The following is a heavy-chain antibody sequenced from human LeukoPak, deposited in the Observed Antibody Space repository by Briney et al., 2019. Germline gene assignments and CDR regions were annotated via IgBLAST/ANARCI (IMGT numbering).Heavy chain of an antibody. Sequence: SETLSLTCIVSGGSISSYYWSWIRQPPGKGLEWIGYIYHTGSTKCNPSLKSRVTISVDTSKNQFSLKLSSVTAADTAVYYCARQYYYESSGFWYWGQGTLVTVSS. D-gene: IGHD3-22*01. J-gene: IGHJ4*02. CDR2: IYHTGST. CDR3: ARQYYYESSGFWY. V-gene: IGHV4-59*01. CDR1: GGSISSYY.